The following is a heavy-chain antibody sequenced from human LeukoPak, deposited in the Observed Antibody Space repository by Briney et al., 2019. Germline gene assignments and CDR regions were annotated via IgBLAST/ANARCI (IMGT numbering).Heavy chain of an antibody. CDR2: IYYSGST. CDR1: GGSISSYY. D-gene: IGHD6-19*01. J-gene: IGHJ4*02. Sequence: KASETLSLTCTVSGGSISSYYWSWIRQPPGKGLEWIGYIYYSGSTNYNPSLKSRVTISVDTSKNQFSLKLSSVTAADTAVYYCARLGSPRYSSGWYYFDYWGQGTLVTVSS. CDR3: ARLGSPRYSSGWYYFDY. V-gene: IGHV4-59*08.